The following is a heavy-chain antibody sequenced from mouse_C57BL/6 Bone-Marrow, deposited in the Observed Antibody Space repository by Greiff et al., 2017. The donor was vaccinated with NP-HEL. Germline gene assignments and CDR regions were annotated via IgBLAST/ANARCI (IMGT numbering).Heavy chain of an antibody. Sequence: VQLKESGEGLVKPGGSLKLSCAASGFTFSSYAMSWVRQTPEKRLEWVAYISSGGDYIYYADTVKGRFTISRDNARNTLYLQMSSLKSEDTAMYYCTREGIYYGNLLAMDYWGQGTSVTVSS. V-gene: IGHV5-9-1*02. D-gene: IGHD2-1*01. CDR2: ISSGGDYI. CDR3: TREGIYYGNLLAMDY. J-gene: IGHJ4*01. CDR1: GFTFSSYA.